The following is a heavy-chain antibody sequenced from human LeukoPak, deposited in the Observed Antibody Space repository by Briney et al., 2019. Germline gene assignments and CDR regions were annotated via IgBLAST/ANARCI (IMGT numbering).Heavy chain of an antibody. J-gene: IGHJ3*02. CDR2: IKQEGSAR. D-gene: IGHD2-2*01. V-gene: IGHV3-7*01. CDR1: GFSFSSYW. Sequence: GGSLRLSCVASGFSFSSYWMSWVRQTPGKGLEWVANIKQEGSARYYVDSVTGRFTISRDNAMNSLYLQMNSLRVEDTAVYYCARDHPAADAFDIWGQGTMVTVSS. CDR3: ARDHPAADAFDI.